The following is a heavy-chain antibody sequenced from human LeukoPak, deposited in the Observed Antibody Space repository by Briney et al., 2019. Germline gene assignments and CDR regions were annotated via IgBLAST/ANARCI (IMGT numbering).Heavy chain of an antibody. CDR2: ISSYNGNT. Sequence: ASVKVSCKASGYTFTKYGITWVRQAPGQGLEWMGWISSYNGNTDYAQKPQGRVTMTTDTSTTTAYMELRSLISDDTAVYFCARGGGYNDYWGQGTLVTVSS. J-gene: IGHJ4*02. CDR3: ARGGGYNDY. CDR1: GYTFTKYG. D-gene: IGHD5-24*01. V-gene: IGHV1-18*01.